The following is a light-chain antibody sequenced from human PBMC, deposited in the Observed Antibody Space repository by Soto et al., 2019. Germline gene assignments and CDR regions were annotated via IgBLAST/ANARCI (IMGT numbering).Light chain of an antibody. CDR2: GAS. V-gene: IGKV3-15*01. CDR1: QSVSSN. Sequence: DIVMTQSPATLSVSPGDRATLSCRASQSVSSNLAWYQQKPGQAPRLLIYGASTKATGIPARFSGSGSGTEVSGTDSSLHSDDLAVYYCQQYNNWPPGTFDQGTKVEIK. J-gene: IGKJ1*01. CDR3: QQYNNWPPGT.